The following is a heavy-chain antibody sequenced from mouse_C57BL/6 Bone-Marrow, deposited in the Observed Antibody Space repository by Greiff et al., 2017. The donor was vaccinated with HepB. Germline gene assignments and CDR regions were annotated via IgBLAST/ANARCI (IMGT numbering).Heavy chain of an antibody. CDR1: GFTFSSYG. Sequence: EVQGVESGGDLVKPGGSLKLSCAASGFTFSSYGMSWVRQTPDKRLEWVATISSGGSYTYYPDSVKGRFTISRDNAKNTLYLQMSSLKSEDTAMYYCARHYEPLDYWGQGTTLTVSS. V-gene: IGHV5-6*01. CDR3: ARHYEPLDY. CDR2: ISSGGSYT. J-gene: IGHJ2*01. D-gene: IGHD2-3*01.